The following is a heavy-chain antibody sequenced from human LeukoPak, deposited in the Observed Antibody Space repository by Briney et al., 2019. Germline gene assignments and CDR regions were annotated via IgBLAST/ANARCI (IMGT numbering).Heavy chain of an antibody. CDR3: ARISLGAIWGYYYGMDV. CDR2: IIPIFGTA. V-gene: IGHV1-69*13. J-gene: IGHJ6*02. Sequence: ASVKVSCKASGGTFSSYAISWVRQAPGQGLEWMGGIIPIFGTANYAQKFQGRVTITADESTSTAYMELSSLRSEDTAVFYCARISLGAIWGYYYGMDVWGQGTTVTVSS. D-gene: IGHD1-26*01. CDR1: GGTFSSYA.